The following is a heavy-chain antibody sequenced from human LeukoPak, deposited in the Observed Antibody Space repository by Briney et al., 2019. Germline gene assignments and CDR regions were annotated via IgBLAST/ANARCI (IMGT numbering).Heavy chain of an antibody. V-gene: IGHV1-58*02. D-gene: IGHD2-21*02. Sequence: ASVKVSCKTSGFTFSNPAIQWVRQARGQPLEWIGWVIVGSGRTHYAQRLHDRLLITRDMATNVATLEVSSLTSEDTAVYYCAAELYGGIFGHCCSFAYWGQGTLVTVSS. J-gene: IGHJ4*02. CDR2: VIVGSGRT. CDR3: AAELYGGIFGHCCSFAY. CDR1: GFTFSNPA.